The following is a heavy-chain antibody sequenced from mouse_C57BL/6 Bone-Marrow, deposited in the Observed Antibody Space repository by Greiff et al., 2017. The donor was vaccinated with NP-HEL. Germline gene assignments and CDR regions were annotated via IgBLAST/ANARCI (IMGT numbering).Heavy chain of an antibody. CDR1: GYTFTSYW. CDR3: AREHFDY. J-gene: IGHJ2*01. CDR2: IDPSDSYT. V-gene: IGHV1-59*01. Sequence: QVQLQQPGAELVRPGTSVKLSCKASGYTFTSYWMHWVKHRPGQGLEWIGVIDPSDSYTNYNQKFKGKATLTVDTSSSTAYMQLSSLTSEDSAVYYCAREHFDYWGQGTTLTVSS.